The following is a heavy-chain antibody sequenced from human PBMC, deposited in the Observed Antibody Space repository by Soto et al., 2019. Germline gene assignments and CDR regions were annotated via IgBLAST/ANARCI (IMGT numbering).Heavy chain of an antibody. CDR3: AREEEARFLEWLFFDY. J-gene: IGHJ4*02. V-gene: IGHV3-21*01. CDR1: GFTFSSYS. Sequence: EVQLVESGGGLVKPGGSLRLSCAASGFTFSSYSMNWVRQAPGKGLEWVSSISSSSSYIYYADSVKGRFTISRDNAKNSLYLQMNSLRAEDTAVYYCAREEEARFLEWLFFDYWGQGTLVTVSS. D-gene: IGHD3-3*01. CDR2: ISSSSSYI.